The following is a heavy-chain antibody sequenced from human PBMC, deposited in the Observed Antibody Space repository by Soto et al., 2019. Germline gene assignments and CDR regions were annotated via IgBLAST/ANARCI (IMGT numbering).Heavy chain of an antibody. CDR3: ASPTTPLYYFFGMAV. Sequence: QVQLVQSGAELKKPGSSVMVCCKASGGTFSRYAISWVRQAPGQGIEWMGGIIPIFGTANYAQKFQGRVTITADESTSTAYMELRSLRSEDTAVYYCASPTTPLYYFFGMAVRGQGTTVSVSS. V-gene: IGHV1-69*12. CDR2: IIPIFGTA. D-gene: IGHD1-7*01. J-gene: IGHJ6*02. CDR1: GGTFSRYA.